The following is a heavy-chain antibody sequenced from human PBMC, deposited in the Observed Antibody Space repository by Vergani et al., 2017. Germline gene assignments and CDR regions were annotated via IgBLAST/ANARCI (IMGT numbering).Heavy chain of an antibody. Sequence: VQLVQSGAEVKKPGASVKVSCKVSGYTFTDYYMHWVQQAPGKGLAWMGLVDPEDGETIYAEKFQGRVTISVDTSKNQFSLKLSAVTAADTAVYYCASSRLRFLEWFQPDAFDIWGQGTMVTVSS. D-gene: IGHD3-3*01. CDR2: VDPEDGET. V-gene: IGHV1-69-2*01. J-gene: IGHJ3*02. CDR1: GYTFTDYY. CDR3: ASSRLRFLEWFQPDAFDI.